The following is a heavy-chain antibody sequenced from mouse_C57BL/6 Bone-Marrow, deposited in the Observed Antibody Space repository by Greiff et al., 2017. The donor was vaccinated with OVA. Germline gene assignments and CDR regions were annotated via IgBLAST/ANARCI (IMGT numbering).Heavy chain of an antibody. CDR3: TSYGGFAY. Sequence: VQLQQSGPELVKPGASVKISCKASGYAFSSSWMNWVKQRPEQGLEWIGWIDPENGDTEYASKFQGKATITADTSSNTAYLQLSSLTSEDTAVYYCTSYGGFAYWGQGTLVTVSA. D-gene: IGHD1-1*01. J-gene: IGHJ3*01. CDR1: GYAFSSSW. V-gene: IGHV14-4*01. CDR2: IDPENGDT.